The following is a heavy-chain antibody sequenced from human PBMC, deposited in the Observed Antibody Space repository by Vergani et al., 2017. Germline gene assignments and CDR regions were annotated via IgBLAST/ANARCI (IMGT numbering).Heavy chain of an antibody. CDR3: ARDRQEFPAFDY. Sequence: EVQLVESGGGLVQPGRSLRLSCTASGFTFGDYAMSWFRQAPGKGLEWVGFIRSKAYGGTTEYAASVKGRFTISRDDSKSIAYLQMNSLKTEDTAVYYCARDRQEFPAFDYWGQGTLVTVSS. CDR1: GFTFGDYA. CDR2: IRSKAYGGTT. D-gene: IGHD2-2*01. V-gene: IGHV3-49*03. J-gene: IGHJ4*02.